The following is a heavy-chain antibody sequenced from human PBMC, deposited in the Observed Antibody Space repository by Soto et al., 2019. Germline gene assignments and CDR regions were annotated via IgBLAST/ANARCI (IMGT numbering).Heavy chain of an antibody. D-gene: IGHD4-17*01. V-gene: IGHV4-61*01. CDR3: ARTTVVSLLDY. CDR2: IYYSGST. Sequence: SETLSLTCTVSGGSVSSGSYYWSWIRQPPGKGLEWIGYIYYSGSTNYNPSLKSRVTISVDTSKNQFSLKLSSVTAADTAVYYCARTTVVSLLDYWGQGTLVTVSS. CDR1: GGSVSSGSYY. J-gene: IGHJ4*02.